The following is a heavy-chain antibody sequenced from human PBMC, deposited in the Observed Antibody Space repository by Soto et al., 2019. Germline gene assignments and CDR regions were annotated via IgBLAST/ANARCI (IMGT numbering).Heavy chain of an antibody. Sequence: PSETLSLTCAVSGYSISGGLYWGWIRQPPGKGLEWIGTIYRGGITYYNPSLKSRVTISIDTSKNHFSLRLSSVTATDTAVYFCAIGNPDWFDPWGQGTLVNV. J-gene: IGHJ5*02. CDR1: GYSISGGLY. CDR2: IYRGGIT. D-gene: IGHD1-1*01. V-gene: IGHV4-38-2*01. CDR3: AIGNPDWFDP.